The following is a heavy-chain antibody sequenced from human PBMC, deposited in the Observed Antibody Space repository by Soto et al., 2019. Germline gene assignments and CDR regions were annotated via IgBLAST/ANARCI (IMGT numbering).Heavy chain of an antibody. D-gene: IGHD1-20*01. V-gene: IGHV3-23*01. CDR3: ATVHNTSRSFDY. Sequence: EVQLLDSGGGLVQPGESLRLSCAASGFSVNTYAMSWVLQAPGKGLEWVSTTGISGRTTYYADSVKGRFTVSRDDSKNTLDLQMSSLRAEDTAVYYCATVHNTSRSFDYWGQGTLVTVSS. J-gene: IGHJ4*02. CDR1: GFSVNTYA. CDR2: TGISGRTT.